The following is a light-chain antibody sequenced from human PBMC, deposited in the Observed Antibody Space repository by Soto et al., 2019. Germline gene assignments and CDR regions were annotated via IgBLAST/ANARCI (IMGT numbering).Light chain of an antibody. V-gene: IGKV3-15*01. CDR1: QSVSGN. Sequence: EIVMTQSPATLSVSPGERATLSCRASQSVSGNLAWYQQKPGQAPRLLIYAASIRATGIPARFSGSGSGTEFTLTISSLQSEDFPVYYCQQYNNWPPITFGPGTKVDIK. CDR3: QQYNNWPPIT. CDR2: AAS. J-gene: IGKJ3*01.